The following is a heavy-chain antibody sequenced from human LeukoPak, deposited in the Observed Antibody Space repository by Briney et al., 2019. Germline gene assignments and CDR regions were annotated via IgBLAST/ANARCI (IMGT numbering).Heavy chain of an antibody. J-gene: IGHJ4*02. CDR2: IRASGGST. CDR3: VKQGETYGDSVVDY. D-gene: IGHD4-17*01. CDR1: GFTFSSYA. V-gene: IGHV3-23*01. Sequence: GGSLRLSCAASGFTFSSYAMSWVRQAPGKGLEWGSAIRASGGSTHYADSVKGRFTISRDNSKNTLYLQMNSLRAEDTALYYCVKQGETYGDSVVDYWGQGTLVTVSS.